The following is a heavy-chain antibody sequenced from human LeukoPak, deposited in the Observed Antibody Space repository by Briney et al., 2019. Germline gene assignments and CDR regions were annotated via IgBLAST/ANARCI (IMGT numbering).Heavy chain of an antibody. J-gene: IGHJ4*02. CDR3: ARLVQDCSGGSCYSHFDY. CDR1: GGSISSGGYY. Sequence: PSETLSLTCTVSGGSISSGGYYWSWIRQHPGKGLEWVGYIYYSGSTYYNPSLKSRVAISVDTSKNQFSLKLSSVTAADTAVYYCARLVQDCSGGSCYSHFDYWGQGTLVTVSS. D-gene: IGHD2-15*01. CDR2: IYYSGST. V-gene: IGHV4-31*03.